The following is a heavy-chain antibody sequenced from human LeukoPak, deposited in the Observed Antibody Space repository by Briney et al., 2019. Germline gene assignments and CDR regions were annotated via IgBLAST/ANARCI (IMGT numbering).Heavy chain of an antibody. CDR3: ARSNDPNGSYRRPFNY. CDR1: GGSISSYY. CDR2: LYYSGST. D-gene: IGHD1-26*01. J-gene: IGHJ4*02. V-gene: IGHV4-59*01. Sequence: SETLSLTCTVSGGSISSYYWSWIRQPPGKGLEWIGCLYYSGSTNYNPSLKSRVTISVDTSKNHFSLKLTSVTAADTAVYYCARSNDPNGSYRRPFNYWGQGTLVTVSS.